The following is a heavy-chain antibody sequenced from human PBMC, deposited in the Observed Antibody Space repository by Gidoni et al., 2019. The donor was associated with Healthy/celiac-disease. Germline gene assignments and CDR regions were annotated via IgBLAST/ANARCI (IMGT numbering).Heavy chain of an antibody. D-gene: IGHD2-15*01. V-gene: IGHV1-69*01. J-gene: IGHJ6*02. Sequence: QVQLVQSGAEVKKPGSSVKVSCKASGGTFSSYAISWVRQAPGQGLEWMGGIIPIFCTANYAQKFQGRVTITADESTSTAYMELSSLRSEDTAVYYCARDDDCSGGSCYSEGMDVWGQGTTVTVSS. CDR1: GGTFSSYA. CDR3: ARDDDCSGGSCYSEGMDV. CDR2: IIPIFCTA.